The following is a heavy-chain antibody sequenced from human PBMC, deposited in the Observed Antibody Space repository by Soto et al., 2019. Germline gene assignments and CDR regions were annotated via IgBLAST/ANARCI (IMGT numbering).Heavy chain of an antibody. Sequence: SETLSLTCAISGDSVSSNSAVWNWIRQSPSRGLEWLGKTYYRSKWNNDYAVSVKSRITINPDTSKNQFSLQLNSVTPEDTAVYYCAREDTAGHFDLWGQGTLVTVSS. CDR3: AREDTAGHFDL. CDR2: TYYRSKWNN. V-gene: IGHV6-1*01. CDR1: GDSVSSNSAV. J-gene: IGHJ4*02.